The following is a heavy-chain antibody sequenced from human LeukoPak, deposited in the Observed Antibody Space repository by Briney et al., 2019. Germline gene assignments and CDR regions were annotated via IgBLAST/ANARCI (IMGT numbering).Heavy chain of an antibody. Sequence: GGSLRLSCAASGFTFSSSAMNWVRQAPGKGLEWVSAISGSGGSTYCADSVKGRFTISRDNSRNTLYLQMNSLRAEDTAVYYCAKGPLLWNWGQGTLVTVSS. J-gene: IGHJ4*02. D-gene: IGHD2/OR15-2a*01. V-gene: IGHV3-23*01. CDR1: GFTFSSSA. CDR3: AKGPLLWN. CDR2: ISGSGGST.